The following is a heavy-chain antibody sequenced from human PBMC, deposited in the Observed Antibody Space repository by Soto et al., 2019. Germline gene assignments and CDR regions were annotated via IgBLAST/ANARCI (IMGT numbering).Heavy chain of an antibody. J-gene: IGHJ4*02. CDR1: GFTFSSYA. CDR2: ISGSGGST. V-gene: IGHV3-23*01. D-gene: IGHD5-18*01. Sequence: GGSLRLSCAASGFTFSSYAMSWVRQAPGKGLEWVSAISGSGGSTYYADSVKGRFTISRDNSKNTLYLQMNSLRAEDTAVYYCAKASLSRRGYSYGAPFLPFDYWGQGTLVTVSS. CDR3: AKASLSRRGYSYGAPFLPFDY.